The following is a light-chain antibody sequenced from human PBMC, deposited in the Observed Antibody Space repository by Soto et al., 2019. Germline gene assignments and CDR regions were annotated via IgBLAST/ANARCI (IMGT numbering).Light chain of an antibody. V-gene: IGKV1-5*01. CDR1: ESIGSW. Sequence: DIQMTQSQSTLSASVGDRVTITCRASESIGSWLAWYQQKPGKVPKVLIYDASNLKGGVPSRFSGSGSGTEFTLTISSLQPDDFATYYCQQYYTYPWTFGQGTKWIS. J-gene: IGKJ1*01. CDR3: QQYYTYPWT. CDR2: DAS.